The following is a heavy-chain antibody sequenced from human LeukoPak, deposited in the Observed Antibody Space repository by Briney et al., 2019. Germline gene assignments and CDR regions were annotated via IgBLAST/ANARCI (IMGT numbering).Heavy chain of an antibody. V-gene: IGHV1-8*01. CDR3: ARFRGNIAAAGDY. CDR1: GYTLTSYD. CDR2: MNPNSGNT. D-gene: IGHD6-13*01. Sequence: ASVKVSCKAPGYTLTSYDINWVRQATGQGLEWMGWMNPNSGNTGYAQKFQGRVTMTRNTSISTAYMELSSLRSEDTAVYYCARFRGNIAAAGDYWGQGTLVTVSS. J-gene: IGHJ4*02.